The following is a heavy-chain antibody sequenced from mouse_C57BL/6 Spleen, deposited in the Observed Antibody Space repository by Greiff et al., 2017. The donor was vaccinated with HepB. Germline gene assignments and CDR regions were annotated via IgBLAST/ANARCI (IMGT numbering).Heavy chain of an antibody. D-gene: IGHD2-3*01. CDR1: GYSITSGYY. CDR2: ISYDGSN. V-gene: IGHV3-6*01. Sequence: ESGPGLVKPSQSLSLTCSVTGYSITSGYYWNWIRQFPGNKLEWMGYISYDGSNNYNPSLKNRISITRDTSKNQFFLKLNSVTTEDTATYYCAKGDDGYYYWYFDVWGTGTTVTVSS. J-gene: IGHJ1*03. CDR3: AKGDDGYYYWYFDV.